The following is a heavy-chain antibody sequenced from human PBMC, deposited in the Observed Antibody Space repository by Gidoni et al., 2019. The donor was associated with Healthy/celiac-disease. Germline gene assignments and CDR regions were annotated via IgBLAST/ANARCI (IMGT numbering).Heavy chain of an antibody. Sequence: QVQLQESGPGLVKPSQTLSLTCTVSGGSISSGGYYWSWIRQHPGKGLEWIGYIYYSGSTYYNPSLKSRVTISVDTSKNQFSLKLSSVTAADTAVYYCARARGSSGPPHYYYYYGMDVWGQGTTVTVSS. D-gene: IGHD6-19*01. CDR2: IYYSGST. CDR1: GGSISSGGYY. V-gene: IGHV4-31*03. J-gene: IGHJ6*02. CDR3: ARARGSSGPPHYYYYYGMDV.